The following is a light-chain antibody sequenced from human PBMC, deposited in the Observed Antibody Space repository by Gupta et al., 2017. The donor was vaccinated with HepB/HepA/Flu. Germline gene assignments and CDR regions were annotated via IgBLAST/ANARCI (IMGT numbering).Light chain of an antibody. V-gene: IGLV3-1*01. J-gene: IGLJ2*01. Sequence: SYELTQPPSVSVSPGQTASITCSGDKLGDKYACWYQQKPGQSPVLVIYQDNKRPSGIPERFSGANSGNTATLTIIGTQAMDEADYYCQAWDSRTPNVVFGGGTKLTVL. CDR1: KLGDKY. CDR3: QAWDSRTPNVV. CDR2: QDN.